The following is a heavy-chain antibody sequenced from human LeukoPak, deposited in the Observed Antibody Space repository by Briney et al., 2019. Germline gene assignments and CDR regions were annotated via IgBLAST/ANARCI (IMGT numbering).Heavy chain of an antibody. CDR3: TTDLEVVTAFDY. J-gene: IGHJ4*02. CDR2: IKSKTDGGTT. D-gene: IGHD2-21*02. V-gene: IGHV3-15*01. Sequence: GGSLRLSCAASGFTFSNAWMSWVRQAPGKGLEWVGRIKSKTDGGTTAYAAPVKGRFTFSRDDSKNTLYLQMNSLKTEDTAVYYFTTDLEVVTAFDYWGQGTLVTVSS. CDR1: GFTFSNAW.